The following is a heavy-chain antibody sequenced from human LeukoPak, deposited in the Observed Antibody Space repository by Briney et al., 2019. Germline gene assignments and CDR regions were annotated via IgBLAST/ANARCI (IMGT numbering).Heavy chain of an antibody. V-gene: IGHV3-48*03. CDR2: ITISGHTK. Sequence: PGGSLRLSCAASGFDLPTYEMNWGRQAPGKGLEWMADITISGHTKNYADSVKGRFTISRDSARTSLYLQMNSLSVEDTGVYFCARGDPHADLWGQGTLVTVSS. J-gene: IGHJ5*02. CDR3: ARGDPHADL. CDR1: GFDLPTYE.